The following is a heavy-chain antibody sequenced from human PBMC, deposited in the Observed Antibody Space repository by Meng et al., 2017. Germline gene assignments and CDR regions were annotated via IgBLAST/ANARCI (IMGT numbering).Heavy chain of an antibody. Sequence: QVQRVRSGAEVKKPGSSVKGSCKASGGTFSSYAISWVRQAPGQGLEWMGGIIPIFGTANYAQKFQGRVTITADESTGTAYMELSSLRSEDTAVYYCARDDYSNYLPFDYWGQGTLVTVSS. D-gene: IGHD4-11*01. CDR2: IIPIFGTA. CDR1: GGTFSSYA. J-gene: IGHJ4*02. CDR3: ARDDYSNYLPFDY. V-gene: IGHV1-69*01.